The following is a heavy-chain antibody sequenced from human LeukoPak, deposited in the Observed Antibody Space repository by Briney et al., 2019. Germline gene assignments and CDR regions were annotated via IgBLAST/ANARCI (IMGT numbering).Heavy chain of an antibody. J-gene: IGHJ4*02. CDR2: IYTSGST. Sequence: PSETLSLTCTVSGGSISSGSYYWSWIRQPAGKGLEWIGRIYTSGSTNYNPSLKSRVTISVDTSKNQFSLKLSSVTAADTAVYYCARGDTYYYGSREAYFDYWGQGTLVTVSS. CDR3: ARGDTYYYGSREAYFDY. D-gene: IGHD3-10*01. CDR1: GGSISSGSYY. V-gene: IGHV4-61*02.